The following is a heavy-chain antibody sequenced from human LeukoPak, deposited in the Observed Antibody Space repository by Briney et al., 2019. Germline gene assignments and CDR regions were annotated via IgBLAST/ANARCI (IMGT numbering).Heavy chain of an antibody. CDR2: ISDSGGST. CDR1: GITLSNYG. CDR3: AKRGVVIRVILVGFHRQAYYFES. Sequence: GGSLRLSCAVSGITLSNYGMSWVRQAPGKGLEWVAGISDSGGSTNYADSVKGRFTISRDNPKNTLYLQMNSLRAEDTAVYFCAKRGVVIRVILVGFHRQAYYFESWGQGALVTVAS. D-gene: IGHD3/OR15-3a*01. V-gene: IGHV3-23*01. J-gene: IGHJ4*02.